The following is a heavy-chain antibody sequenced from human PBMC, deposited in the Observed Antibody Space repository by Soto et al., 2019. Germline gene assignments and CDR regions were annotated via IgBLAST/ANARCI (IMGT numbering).Heavy chain of an antibody. CDR2: INYSGST. V-gene: IGHV4-34*01. D-gene: IGHD3-22*01. CDR1: GESFSNHY. Sequence: SETRPLTCAVYGESFSNHYWTWIRQSPGKGLEWVGEINYSGSTRYNWSLGSRVTISVDTSKNQFSLMVTSVTAEDTAVYYCARGVVYRDVGLAYGMDVWGQGTTVTVSS. CDR3: ARGVVYRDVGLAYGMDV. J-gene: IGHJ6*02.